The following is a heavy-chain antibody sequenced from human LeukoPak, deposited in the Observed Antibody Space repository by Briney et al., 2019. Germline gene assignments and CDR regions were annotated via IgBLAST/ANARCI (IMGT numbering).Heavy chain of an antibody. CDR3: ARDGGPGYSFDY. V-gene: IGHV3-21*01. CDR2: ISSSSSYI. CDR1: GFTFSSYS. D-gene: IGHD3-16*01. J-gene: IGHJ4*02. Sequence: GSLRLSCAASGFTFSSYSMNWVRQAPGKGLEWVSSISSSSSYIYYADSVKGRFTISRDNAKNSLYLQMNSLRAEDTAVYYCARDGGPGYSFDYWGQGTLVTVSS.